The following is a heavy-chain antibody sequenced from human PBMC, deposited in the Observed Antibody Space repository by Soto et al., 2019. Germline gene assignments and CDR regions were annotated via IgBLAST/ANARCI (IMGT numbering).Heavy chain of an antibody. V-gene: IGHV4-39*01. CDR3: ARTHDILTGYYIFFAY. J-gene: IGHJ4*01. CDR2: IYYSGST. Sequence: PSETLSLTWTVSGGSISSSSYYWGWIRQPPVKGLEWIGSIYYSGSTYYNPSLKSRVTISVDTSKNQFSLKLSSVTAADTAVYYCARTHDILTGYYIFFAYWGHGTLVTVSS. D-gene: IGHD3-9*01. CDR1: GGSISSSSYY.